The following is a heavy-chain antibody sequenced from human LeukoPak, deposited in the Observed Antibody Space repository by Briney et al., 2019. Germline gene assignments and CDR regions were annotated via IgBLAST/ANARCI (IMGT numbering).Heavy chain of an antibody. CDR1: GGSFSGYY. Sequence: SETLSLTCAVYGGSFSGYYWSWIRQPPGKGLEWIGEINHSGSTNYNPSLKSRVTISVDTSKNQFSLKLSSVTAADTAVYYCASTSSTRQWELDYWGQGTLVTVSS. J-gene: IGHJ4*02. D-gene: IGHD1-26*01. CDR3: ASTSSTRQWELDY. V-gene: IGHV4-34*01. CDR2: INHSGST.